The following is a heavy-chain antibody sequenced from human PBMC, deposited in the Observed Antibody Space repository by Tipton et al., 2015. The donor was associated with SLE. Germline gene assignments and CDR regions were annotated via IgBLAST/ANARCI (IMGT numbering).Heavy chain of an antibody. D-gene: IGHD3-16*01. CDR1: GGSISGYY. Sequence: TLSLTCTVSGGSISGYYWGWIRQPPGKGLEWIGYIYYTGRTNYNPSLKSRLTISVDTSKNQLSLKLTSMAAADTAVYYCARGGGKWLHFDYWGQGTLVTVSS. CDR2: IYYTGRT. V-gene: IGHV4-59*01. J-gene: IGHJ4*02. CDR3: ARGGGKWLHFDY.